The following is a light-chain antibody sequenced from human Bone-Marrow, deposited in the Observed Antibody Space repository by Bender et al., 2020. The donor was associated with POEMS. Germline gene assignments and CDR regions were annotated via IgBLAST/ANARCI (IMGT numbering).Light chain of an antibody. Sequence: QSALTQPASVSGSPGQSITISCNKTNNDVANYNLVSWYQQHPGKAPKLMIYEATKRPSGISNRFSGSKSGNTASLTISGLQAEDEAHYYCTAYTTTHTWVFGGGTKVTVL. CDR1: NNDVANYNL. CDR3: TAYTTTHTWV. V-gene: IGLV2-14*02. J-gene: IGLJ2*01. CDR2: EAT.